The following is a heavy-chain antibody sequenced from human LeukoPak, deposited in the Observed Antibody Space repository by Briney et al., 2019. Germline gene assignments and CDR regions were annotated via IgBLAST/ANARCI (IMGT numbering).Heavy chain of an antibody. J-gene: IGHJ4*02. V-gene: IGHV4-59*08. CDR1: GGSISNYY. Sequence: SETLSLTCTVSGGSISNYYWSWIRQPPGKGLERIGYIYYSGSTNYNPSLKSRVTISVDTSKNQFSLKLSSVTAADTAVYYCARHGRGAAAGSDYWGQGTLVTVSS. CDR2: IYYSGST. CDR3: ARHGRGAAAGSDY. D-gene: IGHD6-13*01.